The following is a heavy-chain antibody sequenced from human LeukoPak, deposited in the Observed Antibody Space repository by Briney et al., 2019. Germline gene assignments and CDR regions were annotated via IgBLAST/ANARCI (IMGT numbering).Heavy chain of an antibody. CDR1: GYTFTGYY. D-gene: IGHD6-13*01. Sequence: ASVKVSCKASGYTFTGYYMHWVRQAPGQGLEWMGWINPNSGGTNYAQKFQGWVTMTRDTSISTAYMELSRLRSDDTAVYYCARPRIAAAANAGAFDIWGQGTMVTVSS. CDR2: INPNSGGT. V-gene: IGHV1-2*04. J-gene: IGHJ3*02. CDR3: ARPRIAAAANAGAFDI.